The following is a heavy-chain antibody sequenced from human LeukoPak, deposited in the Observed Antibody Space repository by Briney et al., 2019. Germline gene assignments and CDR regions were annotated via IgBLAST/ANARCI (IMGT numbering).Heavy chain of an antibody. CDR2: IKQDGSEK. CDR1: GFTFSSYW. CDR3: AKSITMVRGVILPDFDY. D-gene: IGHD3-10*01. Sequence: GGSLRLSCAASGFTFSSYWMSWVRQAPGKGLEWVANIKQDGSEKYYVDSVKGRFTISRDNAKNSLYLQMNSLRAEDTAVYYCAKSITMVRGVILPDFDYWGQGTLVTVSS. J-gene: IGHJ4*02. V-gene: IGHV3-7*01.